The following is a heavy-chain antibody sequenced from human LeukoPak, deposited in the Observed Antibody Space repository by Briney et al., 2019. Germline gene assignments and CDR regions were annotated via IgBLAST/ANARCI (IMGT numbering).Heavy chain of an antibody. CDR3: VRGSSIQPDWFDP. D-gene: IGHD1-1*01. V-gene: IGHV1-46*01. CDR2: INPSGGST. Sequence: ASVKVSCKASGYTLTSYAMNWVRQAPGQGLEWMGIINPSGGSTSYAQKFQGRVTMTRDTSISTAYMEVSRLRSDDTAVYYCVRGSSIQPDWFDPWGQGTLVTVSS. J-gene: IGHJ5*02. CDR1: GYTLTSYA.